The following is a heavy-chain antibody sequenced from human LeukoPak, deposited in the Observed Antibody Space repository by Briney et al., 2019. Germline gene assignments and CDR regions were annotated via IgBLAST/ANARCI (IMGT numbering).Heavy chain of an antibody. V-gene: IGHV1-2*02. CDR1: GYTFTGYY. CDR2: INPNIGDT. J-gene: IGHJ6*03. Sequence: ASAKVSCKASGYTFTGYYVHWVRQAPGQGLEWIGWINPNIGDTNYAQKFQGRVTMTRDTSISTAYMELSGLRSDDTAVYYCARGDLVRHYYYMDVWGKGTTVTVSS. CDR3: ARGDLVRHYYYMDV. D-gene: IGHD6-6*01.